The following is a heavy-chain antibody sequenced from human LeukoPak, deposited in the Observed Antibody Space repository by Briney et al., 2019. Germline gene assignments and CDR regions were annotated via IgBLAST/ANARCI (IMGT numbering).Heavy chain of an antibody. D-gene: IGHD3-22*01. CDR2: ISGSGGST. CDR1: GFTFSSYA. V-gene: IGHV3-23*01. CDR3: AKGALDYYDSSGYHPPFDY. Sequence: GGSLRLSCAASGFTFSSYAMSWVRQAPGKWLEWVSAISGSGGSTYYADSVKGRFTISRDNSKNTLYLQMNSLRAEDTAVYYCAKGALDYYDSSGYHPPFDYWGQGTLVTVSS. J-gene: IGHJ4*02.